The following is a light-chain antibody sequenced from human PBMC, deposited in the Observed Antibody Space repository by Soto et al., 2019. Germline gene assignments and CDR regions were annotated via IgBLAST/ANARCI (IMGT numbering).Light chain of an antibody. CDR2: GAS. CDR3: QQSGSSPT. Sequence: EIVLTQSPGTLSLSPGERATLSCRASQSVSNYLAWYQHKPGQAPRLLIYGASSRATGITDRFSGSGSGTDFTLTITRLEPEDFAVYYCQQSGSSPTFGGGTKVEIK. CDR1: QSVSNY. V-gene: IGKV3-20*01. J-gene: IGKJ4*01.